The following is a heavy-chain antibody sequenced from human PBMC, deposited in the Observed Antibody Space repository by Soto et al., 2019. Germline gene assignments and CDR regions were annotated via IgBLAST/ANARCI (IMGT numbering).Heavy chain of an antibody. CDR3: ARVRSGWGIDY. D-gene: IGHD6-19*01. J-gene: IGHJ4*02. V-gene: IGHV4-30-2*01. Sequence: QLQLQESGSGLVKPSQTLSLTCAVSGGSISRGGYSWSWIRPPPGKGLEYIGYIYHSGSTYYNPYLKSRVTISVDRSKNQFSLKLSSVTAADTVVYYCARVRSGWGIDYWGQGTLVTVSS. CDR2: IYHSGST. CDR1: GGSISRGGYS.